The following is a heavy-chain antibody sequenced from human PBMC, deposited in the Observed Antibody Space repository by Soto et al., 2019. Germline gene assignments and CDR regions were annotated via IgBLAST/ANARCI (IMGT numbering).Heavy chain of an antibody. D-gene: IGHD4-4*01. V-gene: IGHV4-30-4*01. Sequence: PSETLSLTCTVYGGSLSSGDYYLSWIRQPPGKGLEWIGYIYYSGSTYYNPSLKSRVTISVDTSKNQFSLKLSSVTAADTAVYYCARTGGVYSTNYGRYYWFDPWGQGTLVTVSS. CDR2: IYYSGST. CDR1: GGSLSSGDYY. J-gene: IGHJ5*02. CDR3: ARTGGVYSTNYGRYYWFDP.